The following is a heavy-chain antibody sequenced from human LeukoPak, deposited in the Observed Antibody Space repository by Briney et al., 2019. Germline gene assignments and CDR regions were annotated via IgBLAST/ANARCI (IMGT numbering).Heavy chain of an antibody. Sequence: GGSLRLSCAASGFTFSSYGMHWVRQAPGKGLEWVAFIWYDGSNKYYADSVKGRFTISRDNSKNTLYLQMNSLRAEDTAVYYCARLGWELGNWDYWGQGTLVTVSS. D-gene: IGHD1-26*01. J-gene: IGHJ4*02. CDR2: IWYDGSNK. CDR3: ARLGWELGNWDY. V-gene: IGHV3-33*01. CDR1: GFTFSSYG.